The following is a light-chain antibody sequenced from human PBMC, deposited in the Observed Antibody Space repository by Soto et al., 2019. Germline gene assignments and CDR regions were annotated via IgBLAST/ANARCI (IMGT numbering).Light chain of an antibody. CDR3: QKCKVAPFT. V-gene: IGKV1-27*01. CDR2: AAS. Sequence: DIQMTQSPSSPSAVVGDRVTITCRASQDIDNFLAWYQQRPGKVPKLLIYAASTLQSGVPSRFSGSGSGTDFTLTISSLQPEDVATYYCQKCKVAPFTFGGGTKVDIK. CDR1: QDIDNF. J-gene: IGKJ4*01.